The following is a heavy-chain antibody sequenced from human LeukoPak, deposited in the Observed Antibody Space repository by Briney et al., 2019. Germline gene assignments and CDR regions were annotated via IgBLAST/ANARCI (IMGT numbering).Heavy chain of an antibody. CDR3: ARVGDCSSTSCLSWFDY. CDR1: GGSFSGYY. V-gene: IGHV4-34*01. D-gene: IGHD2-2*01. CDR2: INHSGST. Sequence: PSETLSLTCAVCGGSFSGYYWSWIRQPPGKGLEWIGEINHSGSTNYNPSLKSRVTISVDTSKNQFSLKLSSVTAADTAVYYCARVGDCSSTSCLSWFDYWGQGTLVTVSS. J-gene: IGHJ4*02.